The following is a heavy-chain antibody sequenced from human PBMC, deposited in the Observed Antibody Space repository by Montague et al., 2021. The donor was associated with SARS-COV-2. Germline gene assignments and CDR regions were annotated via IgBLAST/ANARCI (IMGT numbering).Heavy chain of an antibody. D-gene: IGHD3-3*01. CDR3: ARGGSGYYAAFDY. CDR1: GFTFSDYY. V-gene: IGHV3-11*05. Sequence: SLRLSCAASGFTFSDYYMSWIRQAPGKRLEWVSYISSSSSYTNYADSVKGRFTISRDNAKDSLYLQMNSLRAEDTAVYYCARGGSGYYAAFDYWGQGTLVTVSS. CDR2: ISSSSSYT. J-gene: IGHJ4*02.